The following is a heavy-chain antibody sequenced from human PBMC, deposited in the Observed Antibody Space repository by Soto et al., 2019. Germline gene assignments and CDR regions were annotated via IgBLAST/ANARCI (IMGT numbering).Heavy chain of an antibody. CDR1: GGSISSSSYY. D-gene: IGHD3-16*01. V-gene: IGHV4-39*02. CDR3: ARDGGERWLCQNWFDP. Sequence: PSETLSLTCTVSGGSISSSSYYWGWIRQPPGKGLEWIGSIYYSGSTYYNPSLKSRVTISVDTSKNQFSLKLSSVTAADTAVYFCARDGGERWLCQNWFDPCGQGPLVTVSS. J-gene: IGHJ5*02. CDR2: IYYSGST.